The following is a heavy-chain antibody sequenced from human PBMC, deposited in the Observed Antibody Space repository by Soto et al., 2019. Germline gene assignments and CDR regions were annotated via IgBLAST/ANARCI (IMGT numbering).Heavy chain of an antibody. CDR3: ARVPLY. V-gene: IGHV4-30-2*01. CDR1: GGSISSGGYS. CDR2: IYHSGST. J-gene: IGHJ4*02. Sequence: QLQLQESGSGLEKPSQTLSLNCAVSGGSISSGGYSWTWIRQPPGKGLEWIGYIYHSGSTYYNPSLKSRVTISVDRSKNQFSLKLSSVTAADTAVYYCARVPLYWGQGTLVTVSS.